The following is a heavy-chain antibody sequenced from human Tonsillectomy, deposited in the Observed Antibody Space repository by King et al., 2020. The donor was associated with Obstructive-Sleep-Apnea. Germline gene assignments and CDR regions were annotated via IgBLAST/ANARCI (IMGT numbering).Heavy chain of an antibody. Sequence: QLQESGPGLVKPSETLSLTCTVSCGSISSYYWSWIRQPPGKGLEWIGYIYYSGSTNYNPSLKSRVTISVDTSKNQFSLKLSSVTAADTAVYYCARMGEQLWLTGAFDIWGQGTMVTVSS. V-gene: IGHV4-59*08. D-gene: IGHD5-18*01. CDR3: ARMGEQLWLTGAFDI. J-gene: IGHJ3*02. CDR2: IYYSGST. CDR1: CGSISSYY.